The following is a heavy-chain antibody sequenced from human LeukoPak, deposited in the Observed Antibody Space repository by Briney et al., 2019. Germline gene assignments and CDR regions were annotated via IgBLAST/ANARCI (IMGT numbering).Heavy chain of an antibody. V-gene: IGHV3-7*01. Sequence: GGSLRLSCAASGFTFSNAWMAWVRQAPGKELEWVANIKDDGSQKYYVDSVKGRFTISRDNAENSLYLQMNSLRAEDTAVYYCARYKLYHGAFDIWGQGTMVTVSS. CDR2: IKDDGSQK. CDR1: GFTFSNAW. D-gene: IGHD2-2*01. J-gene: IGHJ3*02. CDR3: ARYKLYHGAFDI.